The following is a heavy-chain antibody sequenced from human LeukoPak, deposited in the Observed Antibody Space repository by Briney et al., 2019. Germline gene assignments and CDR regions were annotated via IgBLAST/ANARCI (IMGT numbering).Heavy chain of an antibody. D-gene: IGHD2-2*01. Sequence: GASVKVSCKASGYTFTSYGISWVRQAPGQGLEWRGWISAYNGNTNYAQKLQGRVTMTTDTSTSTAYMELRSLRSDDTAVYYCARDFEASPVGLFDYWGQGTLVTVSS. CDR3: ARDFEASPVGLFDY. CDR1: GYTFTSYG. CDR2: ISAYNGNT. V-gene: IGHV1-18*04. J-gene: IGHJ4*02.